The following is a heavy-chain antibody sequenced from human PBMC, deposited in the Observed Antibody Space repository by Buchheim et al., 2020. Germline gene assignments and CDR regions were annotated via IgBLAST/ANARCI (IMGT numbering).Heavy chain of an antibody. V-gene: IGHV3-48*03. CDR2: ISSSGSTI. J-gene: IGHJ4*02. CDR3: ARDFGDQTPSSSHYFDY. Sequence: EVRLVESGGGLVQPGGSLRLSCAASGFTFSSYEMNWVRQAPGKGLEWVSYISSSGSTIYYADSVKGRFTISRDNAKNSLYLQMNSLRAEDTAVYYCARDFGDQTPSSSHYFDYWGQGTL. D-gene: IGHD6-6*01. CDR1: GFTFSSYE.